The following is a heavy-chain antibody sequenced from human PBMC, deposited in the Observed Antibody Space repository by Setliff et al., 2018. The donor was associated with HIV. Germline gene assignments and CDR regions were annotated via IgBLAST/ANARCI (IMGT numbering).Heavy chain of an antibody. J-gene: IGHJ4*02. D-gene: IGHD4-17*01. Sequence: ASVKVSCKASGYTFTTYDITWVRQAPGQGLEWLGWINPSGGSTSYAQKFQGRVTMTRDTSTSTVYMELSSLRSEDTAIYYCARSGREANLYGLYGVHYFDYWGQGTLVTVSS. CDR3: ARSGREANLYGLYGVHYFDY. V-gene: IGHV1-46*01. CDR2: INPSGGST. CDR1: GYTFTTYD.